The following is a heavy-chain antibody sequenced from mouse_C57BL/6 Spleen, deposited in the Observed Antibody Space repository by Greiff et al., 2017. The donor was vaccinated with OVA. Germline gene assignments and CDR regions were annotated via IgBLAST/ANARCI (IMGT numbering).Heavy chain of an antibody. CDR3: ARGGRSYAMDY. CDR1: GFTFTDYY. V-gene: IGHV7-3*01. J-gene: IGHJ4*01. CDR2: IRNKANGYTT. D-gene: IGHD1-1*01. Sequence: EVQGVESGGGLVQPGGSLSLSCAASGFTFTDYYMSWVRQPPGKALEWLGFIRNKANGYTTEYSASVKGGLTISRDNSQSILYLQMNALRAEDSASYYCARGGRSYAMDYWGQGTSVTVSS.